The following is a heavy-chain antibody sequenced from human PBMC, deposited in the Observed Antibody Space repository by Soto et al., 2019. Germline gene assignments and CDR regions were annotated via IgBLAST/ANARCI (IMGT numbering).Heavy chain of an antibody. J-gene: IGHJ6*01. V-gene: IGHV4-59*01. CDR1: GGSITGYY. CDR3: ARLYCLGGSCHDIPPYYYYGMDV. Sequence: QVQLQESGPGLVKPSETLSLTCTVSGGSITGYYWIWIRQPPGKGLEWIGYVYSSGSTDYNPSLKSRVTISVDTSMNQVSLKLSSVTPADTAVYYCARLYCLGGSCHDIPPYYYYGMDVW. CDR2: VYSSGST. D-gene: IGHD2-15*01.